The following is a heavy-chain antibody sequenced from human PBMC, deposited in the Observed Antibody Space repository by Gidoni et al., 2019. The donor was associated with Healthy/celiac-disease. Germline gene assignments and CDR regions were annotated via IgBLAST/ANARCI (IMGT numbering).Heavy chain of an antibody. J-gene: IGHJ4*02. D-gene: IGHD5-18*01. Sequence: QVQLVQSGAEVKKPGASVKVSCKASGYTFTSHYMHWVRQAPGQGLEWMGIINPRGGSTSYGQNFQGRVTMTRDTSTSTVYMELSSLRSEDTAVYYCARGPPVDTAMVTSSMGADYWGQGTLVTVSS. CDR1: GYTFTSHY. V-gene: IGHV1-46*01. CDR2: INPRGGST. CDR3: ARGPPVDTAMVTSSMGADY.